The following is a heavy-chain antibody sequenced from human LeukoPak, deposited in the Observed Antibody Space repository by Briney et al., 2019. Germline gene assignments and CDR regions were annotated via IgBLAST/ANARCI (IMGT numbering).Heavy chain of an antibody. J-gene: IGHJ4*02. CDR3: ATFGGGYSGYGFDY. D-gene: IGHD5-12*01. V-gene: IGHV1-46*01. CDR2: INPSGGST. Sequence: GASVKVSCKASGYTFTSYGISWVRQAPGQGLEWMGIINPSGGSTSYAQKFQGRVTMTRDTSTSTVYMELSSLRSEDTAVYYCATFGGGYSGYGFDYWGQGTLVTVSS. CDR1: GYTFTSYG.